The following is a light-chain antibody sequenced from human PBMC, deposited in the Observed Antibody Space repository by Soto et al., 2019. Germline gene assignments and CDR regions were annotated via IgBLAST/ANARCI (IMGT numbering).Light chain of an antibody. Sequence: EIVMTQSPATLSVSPGERATLSCRASQSVSSNLAWYQQKPGQAPRLLIYGASTRATGIPARFSGSGSGTAFTLTISSMQSEDFAVYYCQQYNNWPPNTFRGGTKVEIK. CDR1: QSVSSN. V-gene: IGKV3-15*01. CDR2: GAS. CDR3: QQYNNWPPNT. J-gene: IGKJ4*01.